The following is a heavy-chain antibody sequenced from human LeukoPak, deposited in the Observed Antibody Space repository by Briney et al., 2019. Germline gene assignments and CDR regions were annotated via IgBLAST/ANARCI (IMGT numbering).Heavy chain of an antibody. D-gene: IGHD6-19*01. CDR1: GFTFSTYG. CDR2: IKGIGPTT. CDR3: ARDPWDSSGWYSVYFDY. V-gene: IGHV3-48*04. Sequence: GGSLRLSCAASGFTFSTYGMTWVREAPGKGLEWVSTIKGIGPTTYYADSLKGRFTISRDNAKNSVYLQMNSLRAEDTAVYYCARDPWDSSGWYSVYFDYWGQGTLVTVSS. J-gene: IGHJ4*02.